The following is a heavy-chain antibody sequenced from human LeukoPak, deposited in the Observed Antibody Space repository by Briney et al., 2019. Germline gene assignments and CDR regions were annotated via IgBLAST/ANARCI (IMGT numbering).Heavy chain of an antibody. CDR3: SRGVGPAGY. J-gene: IGHJ4*02. D-gene: IGHD2-15*01. CDR1: GYTFTGYY. CDR2: INHNSGGT. V-gene: IGHV1-2*06. Sequence: SVTVSCKASGYTFTGYYMHWVRQAPGQGLEWMERINHNSGGTNYAQKFQGRITMTSDTSISTAYLELNRLRSDGPAVYFFSRGVGPAGYWGQGTLVTVSS.